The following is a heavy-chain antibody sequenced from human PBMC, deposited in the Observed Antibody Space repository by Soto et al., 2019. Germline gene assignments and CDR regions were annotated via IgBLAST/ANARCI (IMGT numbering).Heavy chain of an antibody. CDR2: ISGNNGNT. D-gene: IGHD2-21*02. Sequence: GPEVKKPGASVTLSCKASGYNFNNYGISWVRQAPGQGLEWMGWISGNNGNTKYGRKFQGRVSLTTDSSTSTAYMEMRSLRSDDTADYYCVRRVVTTLDDAFDIWGPGTRVTVSS. CDR3: VRRVVTTLDDAFDI. J-gene: IGHJ3*02. V-gene: IGHV1-18*01. CDR1: GYNFNNYG.